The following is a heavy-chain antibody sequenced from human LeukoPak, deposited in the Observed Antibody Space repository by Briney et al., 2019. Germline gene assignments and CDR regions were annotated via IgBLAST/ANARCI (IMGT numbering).Heavy chain of an antibody. V-gene: IGHV3-33*08. J-gene: IGHJ4*02. CDR2: IWSDGSNK. D-gene: IGHD5-18*01. CDR1: GFTLSSYA. CDR3: ARDRGYTYGHPFDY. Sequence: GGSLRLSCAASGFTLSSYAMHWVRQAPGKGLEWVTLIWSDGSNKYYVDSVKGRFTISRDNSKNTLYLQMNSLRAEDTAVYYCARDRGYTYGHPFDYWGQGTLVTVSS.